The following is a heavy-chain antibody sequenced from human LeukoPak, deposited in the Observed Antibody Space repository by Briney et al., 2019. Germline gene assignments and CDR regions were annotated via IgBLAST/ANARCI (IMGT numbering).Heavy chain of an antibody. CDR1: GFTFSSYS. D-gene: IGHD2-2*01. Sequence: GGSLRLSCAASGFTFSSYSMNWVRQAPGKGLEWVSSISSSSSYIYYADSVKGRFTISRDNAKNSLYLQMNSLRAEDTAVYYCASSGAAARGYYYYGMDVWGQGTTVVVSS. V-gene: IGHV3-21*01. CDR2: ISSSSSYI. J-gene: IGHJ6*02. CDR3: ASSGAAARGYYYYGMDV.